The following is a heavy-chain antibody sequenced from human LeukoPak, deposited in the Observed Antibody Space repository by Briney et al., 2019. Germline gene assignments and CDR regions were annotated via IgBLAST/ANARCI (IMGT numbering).Heavy chain of an antibody. V-gene: IGHV1-69*06. D-gene: IGHD5-24*01. CDR1: GGTFSSYA. CDR3: ARGAKMATPLEDYYYGMDV. CDR2: IMPIFGTA. J-gene: IGHJ6*02. Sequence: GASVKVSCKASGGTFSSYAISWVRQAPGQGLEWMGGIMPIFGTANYAQKFQGRVTITADKSTSTAYMELSSLRSEDTAVYYCARGAKMATPLEDYYYGMDVWGQGTTVTVSS.